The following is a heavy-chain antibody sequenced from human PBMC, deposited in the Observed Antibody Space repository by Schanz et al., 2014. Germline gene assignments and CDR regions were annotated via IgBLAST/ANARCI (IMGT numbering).Heavy chain of an antibody. CDR2: ISGRSSNI. V-gene: IGHV3-48*02. CDR3: ARGVIPDSGYHYSSYYLDY. Sequence: EVQLVESGGGLVQPGGSLRLSCAASGFTFSSYTMNWVRQAPGKGLEWVSDISGRSSNIFYADSVKGRFTISRDNAKNSLYLQMNSLSDEDTAVYYCARGVIPDSGYHYSSYYLDYWGQGTLVTVSS. CDR1: GFTFSSYT. D-gene: IGHD5-12*01. J-gene: IGHJ4*02.